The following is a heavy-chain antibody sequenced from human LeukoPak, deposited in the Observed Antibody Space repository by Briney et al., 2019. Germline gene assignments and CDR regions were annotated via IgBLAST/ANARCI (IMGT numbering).Heavy chain of an antibody. D-gene: IGHD2-2*01. J-gene: IGHJ3*02. CDR2: IFYSGGS. V-gene: IGHV4-59*08. CDR1: GGSISSYY. CDR3: ARLGSTFDI. Sequence: SETLSLTCTVSGGSISSYYWTWIRQPPGRGLEWIGYIFYSGGSNYNPSLKSRVTISVDTSKNHFSLKLSSVTAADTAVYYCARLGSTFDIWGQGTMVAVSS.